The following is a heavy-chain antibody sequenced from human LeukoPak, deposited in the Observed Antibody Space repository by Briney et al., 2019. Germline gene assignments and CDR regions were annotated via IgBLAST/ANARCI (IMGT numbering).Heavy chain of an antibody. CDR1: GFTFDAYA. D-gene: IGHD1-26*01. CDR3: ATWAFYHSLDV. V-gene: IGHV3-43*02. Sequence: GVLRLSCAASGFTFDAYAMHWVRQAPGKGLEWVSLINKDGSATYYADSVKGRFTISRDNSKNSLYLQMNSLRSEDTALYYCATWAFYHSLDVWGQGTTVTVSS. CDR2: INKDGSAT. J-gene: IGHJ6*02.